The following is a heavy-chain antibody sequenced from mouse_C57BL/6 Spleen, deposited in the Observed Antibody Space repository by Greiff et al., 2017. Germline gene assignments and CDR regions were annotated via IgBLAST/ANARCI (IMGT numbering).Heavy chain of an antibody. CDR3: TRRGWENYAMDY. J-gene: IGHJ4*01. CDR1: GYTFTSYW. V-gene: IGHV1-5*01. CDR2: IYPGNSDT. Sequence: EVQLQQSGTVLARPGASVKMSCKTSGYTFTSYWMHWVKQRPGQGLEWIGAIYPGNSDTSYNQKFKGKAKLTAVTSASTAYMELSSLTNEDAAVYYCTRRGWENYAMDYWGQGTSVTVSS. D-gene: IGHD4-1*01.